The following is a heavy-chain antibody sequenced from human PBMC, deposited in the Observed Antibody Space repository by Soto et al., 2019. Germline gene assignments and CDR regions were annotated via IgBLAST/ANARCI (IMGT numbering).Heavy chain of an antibody. Sequence: QVQPVESGGGVVQPGRSLRLSCAASGFNFNSYTFNWVRQAPGKGLEWVAMISPDGSKTNYADALKGRFTISRDNSNNKVFLQMNSLTTEDSAIYFCARGLLEVMVPFDHWGQGTLVTVS. CDR2: ISPDGSKT. CDR3: ARGLLEVMVPFDH. CDR1: GFNFNSYT. J-gene: IGHJ4*02. V-gene: IGHV3-30-3*01. D-gene: IGHD2-8*02.